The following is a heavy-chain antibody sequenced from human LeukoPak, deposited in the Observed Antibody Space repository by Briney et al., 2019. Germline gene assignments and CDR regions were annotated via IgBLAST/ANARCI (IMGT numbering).Heavy chain of an antibody. CDR2: IYYSGST. Sequence: SETLSLTCTVSGGSISSSSYYWGWIRQPPGKGLEWIGSIYYSGSTYSNPSLKSRATISVDTSKNQFSLKLSSVTAADTAVYYCARDEYTGYGYYYYGMDVWGQGTTVTVSS. CDR1: GGSISSSSYY. D-gene: IGHD5-12*01. J-gene: IGHJ6*02. CDR3: ARDEYTGYGYYYYGMDV. V-gene: IGHV4-39*07.